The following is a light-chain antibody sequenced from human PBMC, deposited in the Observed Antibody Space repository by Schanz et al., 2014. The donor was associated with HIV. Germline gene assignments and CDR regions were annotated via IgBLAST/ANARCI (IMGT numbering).Light chain of an antibody. V-gene: IGKV1-5*03. Sequence: DIQMTQSPSTLSASVGDRVTITCRASQSISIWLAWYQQKPGKAPKLLIDKASSLESEVPSRFSGSGSGTEFTLTISSLQPDDFATYYCLQYDNYSPCTFGQGTKLDIK. CDR3: LQYDNYSPCT. J-gene: IGKJ2*02. CDR2: KAS. CDR1: QSISIW.